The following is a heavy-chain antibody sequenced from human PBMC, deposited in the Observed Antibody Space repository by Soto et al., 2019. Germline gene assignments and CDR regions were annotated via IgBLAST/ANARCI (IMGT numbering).Heavy chain of an antibody. J-gene: IGHJ6*02. CDR1: GFTFSSYA. CDR3: ARDSALGEYCYYGMDV. D-gene: IGHD3-10*01. Sequence: PGGSLRLSCAASGFTFSSYAMHWVRQAPGKGLEWVAVISYDGSNKYYADSVKGRFTISRDNSKNTLYLQMNSLRAEDTAVYYCARDSALGEYCYYGMDVWGQGTTVTVSS. CDR2: ISYDGSNK. V-gene: IGHV3-30-3*01.